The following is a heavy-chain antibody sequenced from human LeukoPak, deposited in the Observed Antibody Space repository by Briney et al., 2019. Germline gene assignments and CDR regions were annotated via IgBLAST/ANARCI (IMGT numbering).Heavy chain of an antibody. CDR2: ISSSSSYT. V-gene: IGHV3-11*06. D-gene: IGHD3-9*01. CDR1: GFTFSDYY. CDR3: TRDFPNYDILTGYSYYYYGMDV. Sequence: GGSLRLSCAASGFTFSDYYMSWIRQAPGKGLEWVSYISSSSSYTNYADSVKGRFTISRDNAKNSLYLQMNSLRAEDTAVYYYTRDFPNYDILTGYSYYYYGMDVWGKGTTVTVSS. J-gene: IGHJ6*04.